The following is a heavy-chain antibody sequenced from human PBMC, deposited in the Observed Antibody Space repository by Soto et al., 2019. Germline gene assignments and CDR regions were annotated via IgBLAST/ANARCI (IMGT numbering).Heavy chain of an antibody. J-gene: IGHJ4*02. V-gene: IGHV3-74*01. CDR2: INSDGSSV. CDR3: AAEPSGYDQLGDY. D-gene: IGHD5-12*01. CDR1: GCTFTNSW. Sequence: GGSLRLSCEVSGCTFTNSWMHWVRQVPGKGLMWVARINSDGSSVSYGDPARGRFTISRDNAKKTLYLQMNSLRAEDTAVYYCAAEPSGYDQLGDYWGQGTLVTVSS.